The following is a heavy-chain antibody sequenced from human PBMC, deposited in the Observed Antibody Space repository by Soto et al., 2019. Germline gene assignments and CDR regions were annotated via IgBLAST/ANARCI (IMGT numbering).Heavy chain of an antibody. Sequence: SETLSLTCTVSGGSISSYYWSWIRQPPGKGLEWIGYIYYSGSTNYNPSLKSRVTISVDTSKNQFSLKLSSVTAADTAVYYCATLAMEGDAFDIWGQGTMVTVSS. J-gene: IGHJ3*02. CDR3: ATLAMEGDAFDI. CDR2: IYYSGST. V-gene: IGHV4-59*01. D-gene: IGHD5-18*01. CDR1: GGSISSYY.